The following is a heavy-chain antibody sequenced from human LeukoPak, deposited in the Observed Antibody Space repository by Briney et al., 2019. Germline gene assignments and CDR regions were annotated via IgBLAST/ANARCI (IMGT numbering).Heavy chain of an antibody. CDR2: ISGSGAST. D-gene: IGHD2-2*01. CDR1: GFSFGGYA. J-gene: IGHJ6*02. V-gene: IGHV3-23*01. CDR3: ARDTETSREYYYGMDV. Sequence: GGSLRLSCAASGFSFGGYAMSWVRQAPGKGLEWVSSISGSGASTYYADSVRGRFTISRDNSGSTLYVQMNSLKVEDTAVYYCARDTETSREYYYGMDVWGQGTTVTVSS.